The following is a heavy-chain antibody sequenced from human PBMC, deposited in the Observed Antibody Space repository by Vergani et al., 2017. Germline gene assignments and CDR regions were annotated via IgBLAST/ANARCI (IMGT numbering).Heavy chain of an antibody. Sequence: QVQLVQSGAEVKKPGSSVKVSCKASGGTFSSYTISWVRQAPGQGLEWMGRIIPILGIANYAQKFQGRVTITADKSTSTAYMELSSLRSEDTAVYYCARGYCSGGSCYVVRSSLGYYFDYWGQGTLVTVSS. CDR3: ARGYCSGGSCYVVRSSLGYYFDY. CDR1: GGTFSSYT. J-gene: IGHJ4*02. CDR2: IIPILGIA. D-gene: IGHD2-15*01. V-gene: IGHV1-69*02.